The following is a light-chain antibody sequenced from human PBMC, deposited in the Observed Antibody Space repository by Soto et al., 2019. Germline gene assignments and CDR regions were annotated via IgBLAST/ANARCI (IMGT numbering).Light chain of an antibody. J-gene: IGKJ4*01. CDR2: DVS. CDR3: QQFQNYPLT. CDR1: QAITSA. Sequence: AIQMTQSPSSLSASTGDSVTISCRASQAITSALAWYQQKPGKPPKLLIYDVSTLEGGVPSRFSGSGSGTDFTLSISSLQPEDFATYYFQQFQNYPLTFGGGTNVE. V-gene: IGKV1D-13*01.